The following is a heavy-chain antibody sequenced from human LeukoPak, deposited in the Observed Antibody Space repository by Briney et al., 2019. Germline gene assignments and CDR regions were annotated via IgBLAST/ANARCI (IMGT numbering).Heavy chain of an antibody. CDR3: ARPGYCSSTSCYDLFFDY. V-gene: IGHV5-51*01. CDR1: GSSFTSYW. Sequence: GESLKISCKGSGSSFTSYWVGGVRQVPGKGLEWMGIIYPGDSVTRYSPSFQGQVTISADKSISTAYLQWSSLKASHTAMYYCARPGYCSSTSCYDLFFDYWGQGTLVTVSS. J-gene: IGHJ4*02. CDR2: IYPGDSVT. D-gene: IGHD2-2*01.